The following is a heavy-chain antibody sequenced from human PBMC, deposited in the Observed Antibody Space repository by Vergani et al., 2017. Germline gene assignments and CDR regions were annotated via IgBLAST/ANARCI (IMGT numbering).Heavy chain of an antibody. CDR3: ARAGPCNYYDSSGYGAFDI. Sequence: QVQLQESGPGLVKPSQTLSLTCTVSGGSISSGDYYWSWIRQPPGKGLEWIGYIYYSGSTYYNPSLKSRVTISVDMSKTQFSLKLSSVTAADTAVYYCARAGPCNYYDSSGYGAFDIWGQGTMVTVSS. CDR2: IYYSGST. J-gene: IGHJ3*02. D-gene: IGHD3-22*01. CDR1: GGSISSGDYY. V-gene: IGHV4-30-4*01.